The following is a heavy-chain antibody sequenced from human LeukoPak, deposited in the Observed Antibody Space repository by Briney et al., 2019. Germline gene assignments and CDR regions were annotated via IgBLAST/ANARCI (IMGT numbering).Heavy chain of an antibody. D-gene: IGHD1-1*01. CDR1: GGSISSSSYY. V-gene: IGHV4-39*07. CDR2: IYYSGST. J-gene: IGHJ4*02. CDR3: ARAFRLTTIDY. Sequence: SETLSLTYTVSGGSISSSSYYWGWIRQPPGKGLEYIGSIYYSGSTYYNPSLKSRVTISVDTSKNQFSLKLSSVTAADTAVYYCARAFRLTTIDYWGQGTLVTVSS.